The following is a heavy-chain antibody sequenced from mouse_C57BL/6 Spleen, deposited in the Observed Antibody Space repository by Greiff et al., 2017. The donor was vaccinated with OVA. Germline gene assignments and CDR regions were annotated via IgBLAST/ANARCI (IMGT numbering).Heavy chain of an antibody. Sequence: VQLQQSGAELMKPGASVKLSCKATGYTFTGYWIEWVKQRPGPGLEWIGEILPGRGSTNYNEKFKGKATFTADTSSNTAYMQLSSLTTEDSAIYYCARRGHGYYRLWRWGQGTTLTVSS. V-gene: IGHV1-9*01. D-gene: IGHD2-3*01. CDR3: ARRGHGYYRLWR. J-gene: IGHJ2*01. CDR1: GYTFTGYW. CDR2: ILPGRGST.